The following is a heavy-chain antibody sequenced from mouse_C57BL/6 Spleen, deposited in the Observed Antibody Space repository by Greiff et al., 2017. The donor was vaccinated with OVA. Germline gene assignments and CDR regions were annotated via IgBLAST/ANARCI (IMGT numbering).Heavy chain of an antibody. Sequence: EVKLLESGPELVKPGASVKIPCKASGYTFTDYNMDWVKQSHGKSLEWIGDINPNNGGTIYNQKFKGKATLTVDKSSSTAYMELRSLTSEDTAVYYCARLWFYFDYWGQGTTLTVSS. V-gene: IGHV1-18*01. J-gene: IGHJ2*01. D-gene: IGHD1-1*02. CDR3: ARLWFYFDY. CDR1: GYTFTDYN. CDR2: INPNNGGT.